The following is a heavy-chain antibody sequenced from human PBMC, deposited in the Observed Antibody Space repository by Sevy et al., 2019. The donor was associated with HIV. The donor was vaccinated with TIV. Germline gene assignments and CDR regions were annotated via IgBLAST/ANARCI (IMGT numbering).Heavy chain of an antibody. V-gene: IGHV5-51*01. D-gene: IGHD2-2*01. J-gene: IGHJ5*02. Sequence: GESLKISCKGSGYSFTSYWIGWVRQMPGKGLEWMGIIYPGDSDTRYSPSFQGQVTISADKSISTAYLQWSSLKASDTAMYYCARWTDIVVVPAAYNWFDPWGQGTLVTVSS. CDR2: IYPGDSDT. CDR3: ARWTDIVVVPAAYNWFDP. CDR1: GYSFTSYW.